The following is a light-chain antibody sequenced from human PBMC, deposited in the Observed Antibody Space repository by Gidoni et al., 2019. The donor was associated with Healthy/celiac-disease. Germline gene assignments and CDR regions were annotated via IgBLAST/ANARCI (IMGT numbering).Light chain of an antibody. CDR1: QSVLYSSNNKNY. CDR2: WAS. CDR3: QQYYSTPLT. J-gene: IGKJ1*01. Sequence: DIGVTQSPDSLAVSLGERGTINCKSSQSVLYSSNNKNYLAWYQQKPGQPPKLLIYWASTRESGVPDRFSGSGSGTDFTLTISSLQAEDVAVYYCQQYYSTPLTFGQGTKVEIK. V-gene: IGKV4-1*01.